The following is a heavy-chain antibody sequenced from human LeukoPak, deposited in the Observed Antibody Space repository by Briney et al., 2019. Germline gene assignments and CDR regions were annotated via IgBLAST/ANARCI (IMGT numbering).Heavy chain of an antibody. D-gene: IGHD6-13*01. CDR1: GFTFSSYA. J-gene: IGHJ5*02. CDR2: ISGSGGST. Sequence: PGGSLRLSCAASGFTFSSYAMSWVRQAPGKGLEWVSAISGSGGSTYYADSVKGRFTISRDNSKNTLYLQMNSLRAEDTAVYCCAKFRDSSSWVWFDPWGQGTLVTVSS. V-gene: IGHV3-23*01. CDR3: AKFRDSSSWVWFDP.